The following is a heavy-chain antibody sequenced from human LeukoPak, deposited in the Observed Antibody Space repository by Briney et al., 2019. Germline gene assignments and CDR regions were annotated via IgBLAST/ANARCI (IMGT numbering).Heavy chain of an antibody. J-gene: IGHJ5*02. V-gene: IGHV4-59*11. CDR2: VYTDGSP. D-gene: IGHD2-2*01. Sequence: SETLSLTCTVSGGSIRTHYWGWIRQPPGKGLEWIGYVYTDGSPSYNASLKSRLTMSVDTSNKQFSLMLNSVTAADTAVYYCARATQRYCSGTSCFPYWFDLWGQGTLVTVSS. CDR3: ARATQRYCSGTSCFPYWFDL. CDR1: GGSIRTHY.